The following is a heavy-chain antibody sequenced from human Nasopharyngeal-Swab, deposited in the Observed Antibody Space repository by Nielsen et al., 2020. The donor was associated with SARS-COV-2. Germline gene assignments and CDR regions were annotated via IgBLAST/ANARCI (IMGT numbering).Heavy chain of an antibody. CDR2: ISYDGSNK. J-gene: IGHJ6*02. CDR3: AKGGYSGYDPLGMDV. D-gene: IGHD5-12*01. V-gene: IGHV3-30*18. Sequence: VRQAPGKGLEWVAVISYDGSNKYYADSVKGRFTISRDNSKSTLYLQMNSLRAEDTAVYYCAKGGYSGYDPLGMDVWGQGTTVTVSS.